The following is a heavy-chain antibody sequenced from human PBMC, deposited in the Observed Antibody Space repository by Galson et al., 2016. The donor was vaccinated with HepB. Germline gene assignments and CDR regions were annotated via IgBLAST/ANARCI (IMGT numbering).Heavy chain of an antibody. V-gene: IGHV3-23*01. Sequence: SLRLSCAASGFTFSSYAMSWVRQAPGKGLEWVSGISGRGGSTYYADSVEGRFTISRDNSENTLYLQMKSLRAEDTAVYYCAKSLLGVTLVSYYYGMDVWGQGTTVTVSS. CDR2: ISGRGGST. CDR3: AKSLLGVTLVSYYYGMDV. J-gene: IGHJ6*02. CDR1: GFTFSSYA. D-gene: IGHD2-21*02.